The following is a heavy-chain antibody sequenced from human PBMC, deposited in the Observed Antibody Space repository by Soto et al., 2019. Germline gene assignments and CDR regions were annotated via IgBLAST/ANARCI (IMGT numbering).Heavy chain of an antibody. CDR2: INPNSGGT. D-gene: IGHD3-3*01. V-gene: IGHV1-2*04. J-gene: IGHJ6*03. CDR3: VRGGVVDYYYYYYMDV. Sequence: ASVKVSCKASGFTFTGYYMHWVRQAPGQGLEWMGWINPNSGGTNYAQKFQGWVTMTRDTSISTAYMELSRLRSDDTAVYYCVRGGVVDYYYYYYMDVWGKGTTVTVSS. CDR1: GFTFTGYY.